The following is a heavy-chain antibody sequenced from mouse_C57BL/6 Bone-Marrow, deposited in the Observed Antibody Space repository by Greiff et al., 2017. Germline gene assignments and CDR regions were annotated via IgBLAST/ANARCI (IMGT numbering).Heavy chain of an antibody. CDR3: ARRGLRVSAWFAY. J-gene: IGHJ3*01. CDR1: GFTFSSYG. Sequence: DVKLVESGGDLVKPGGSLKLSCAASGFTFSSYGMSWVRQTPDKRLAWVATISSGGSYTYYPDSVKGRFTISRDNAKNTLYLQMSSLKSEDTAMYYCARRGLRVSAWFAYWGQGTLVTVSA. D-gene: IGHD2-4*01. CDR2: ISSGGSYT. V-gene: IGHV5-6*02.